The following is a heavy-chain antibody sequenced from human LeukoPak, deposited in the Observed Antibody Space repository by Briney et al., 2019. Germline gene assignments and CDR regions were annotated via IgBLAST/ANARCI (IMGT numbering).Heavy chain of an antibody. D-gene: IGHD5-24*01. CDR2: IIPIFGTA. Sequence: SVKISCKASGGTFSSCAISWVRQAPGQGLEWMGGIIPIFGTANYAQKFQGRVTITADESTSTAYMELSSLRSEDTAVYYCATEGEMATRLRGAFDIWGQGTMVTVSS. V-gene: IGHV1-69*01. CDR1: GGTFSSCA. J-gene: IGHJ3*02. CDR3: ATEGEMATRLRGAFDI.